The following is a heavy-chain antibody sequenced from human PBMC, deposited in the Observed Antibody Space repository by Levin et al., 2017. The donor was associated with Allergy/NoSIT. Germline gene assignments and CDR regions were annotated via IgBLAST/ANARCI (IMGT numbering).Heavy chain of an antibody. CDR2: INAGNGNT. Sequence: TGESLKISCKASGYSFTDYAMHWVRQAPGQRLEWMGRINAGNGNTKYSQKFQDRVTITWDTSASTTYMELNSLRSEDTAVYYCARDYDFWSGYYRFAFDIWGQGTMVTVSS. CDR3: ARDYDFWSGYYRFAFDI. D-gene: IGHD3-3*01. V-gene: IGHV1-3*01. CDR1: GYSFTDYA. J-gene: IGHJ3*02.